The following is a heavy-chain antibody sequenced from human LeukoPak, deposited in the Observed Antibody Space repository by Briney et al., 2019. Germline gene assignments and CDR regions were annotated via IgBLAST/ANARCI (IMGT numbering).Heavy chain of an antibody. CDR2: ISSSSSSI. CDR3: ARDRYSSGWFGAFDI. J-gene: IGHJ3*02. D-gene: IGHD6-19*01. Sequence: GGSLRLSCVASGFTFISYSMNWVRQAPGKGLEWVSYISSSSSSIKYADSVEGRFTISRDNAKNSLYLQMNSLRDEDTAVYYCARDRYSSGWFGAFDIWGQGTMVTVSS. CDR1: GFTFISYS. V-gene: IGHV3-48*02.